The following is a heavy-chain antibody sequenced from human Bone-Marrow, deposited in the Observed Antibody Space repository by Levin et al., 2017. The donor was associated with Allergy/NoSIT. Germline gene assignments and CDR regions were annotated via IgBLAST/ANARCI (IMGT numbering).Heavy chain of an antibody. J-gene: IGHJ4*02. CDR1: GFTFNKNT. D-gene: IGHD4-17*01. Sequence: GGSLRLSCSASGFTFNKNTMQWVRQAPGKGLEQVSAISNNGGRTYYTDSVKGRFTISRDNSKNTIYLQMSSLRPEDTAVYYCVKNGDYGELGYWGQGTLVTVSS. CDR2: ISNNGGRT. V-gene: IGHV3-64D*06. CDR3: VKNGDYGELGY.